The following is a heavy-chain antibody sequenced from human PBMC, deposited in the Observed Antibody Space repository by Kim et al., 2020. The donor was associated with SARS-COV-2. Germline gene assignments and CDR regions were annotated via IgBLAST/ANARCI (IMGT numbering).Heavy chain of an antibody. CDR3: ARGDALEVGAFDI. CDR1: GGSISSGGYY. Sequence: SETLSLTCTVSGGSISSGGYYWSWIRQHPGKGLEWIGYIYYSGSTYYNPSLKSRVTISVDTSKNQFSLKLSSVTAADTAVYYCARGDALEVGAFDIWGQGTMVTVSS. D-gene: IGHD3-3*01. CDR2: IYYSGST. V-gene: IGHV4-31*03. J-gene: IGHJ3*02.